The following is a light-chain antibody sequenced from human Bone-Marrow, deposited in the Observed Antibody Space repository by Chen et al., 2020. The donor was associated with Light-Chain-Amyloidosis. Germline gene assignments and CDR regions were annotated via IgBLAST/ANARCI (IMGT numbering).Light chain of an antibody. CDR3: SSYTITNTLV. CDR1: SSDVGGDNH. CDR2: EVT. J-gene: IGLJ1*01. V-gene: IGLV2-14*01. Sequence: QSALTQPASVSGSPGPSIPISCTGTSSDVGGDNHVSWYQQHPDKAPRLMIYEVTNRPSWVPDRFSGSKSDNTASLTISGLQTEDKADYFCSSYTITNTLVFGSGTRVTVL.